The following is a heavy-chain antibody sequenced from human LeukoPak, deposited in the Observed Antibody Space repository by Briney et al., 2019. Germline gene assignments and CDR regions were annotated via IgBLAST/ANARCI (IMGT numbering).Heavy chain of an antibody. V-gene: IGHV3-15*01. J-gene: IGHJ4*02. CDR3: TTEGFCGGDCYGY. CDR2: IKSKTDGGTT. D-gene: IGHD2-21*01. CDR1: GFTFSNAW. Sequence: GGSLRLSCAASGFTFSNAWMSWVRQAPGKGLEWVGRIKSKTDGGTTDYAAPVTGRFTISRDDSKNTLYLQMNSLKTEDTAVYYCTTEGFCGGDCYGYWGQGTLVTVSS.